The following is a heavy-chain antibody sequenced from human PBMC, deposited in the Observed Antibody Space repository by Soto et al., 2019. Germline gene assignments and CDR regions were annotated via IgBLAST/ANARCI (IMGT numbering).Heavy chain of an antibody. J-gene: IGHJ4*02. V-gene: IGHV3-23*01. Sequence: EVQLLQSGGGLVQPGGSLRLSCAASGFTFSTVAMSWVRQAPGKGLEGVSSLTAADDTYYSDSVKGRFTISRDNSETTLYLQINSLSVEDTAVYYCAKGRFNFDSWGQGTLVTVSS. CDR1: GFTFSTVA. CDR3: AKGRFNFDS. CDR2: LTAADDT.